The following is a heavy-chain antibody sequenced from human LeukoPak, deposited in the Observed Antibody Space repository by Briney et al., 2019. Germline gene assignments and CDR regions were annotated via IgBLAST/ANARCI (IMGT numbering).Heavy chain of an antibody. CDR1: GGSISNYY. CDR2: VHYSGST. J-gene: IGHJ4*02. Sequence: PSETLSLTCTVSGGSISNYYWSWIRQPPGKGLEWLGYVHYSGSTNYNPSLKGRLTISADTSKNQFSLTLTSVTAADTAVYYCARHGGPSDSSGYLYYLDYWGQGTLVTVSS. CDR3: ARHGGPSDSSGYLYYLDY. V-gene: IGHV4-59*08. D-gene: IGHD3-22*01.